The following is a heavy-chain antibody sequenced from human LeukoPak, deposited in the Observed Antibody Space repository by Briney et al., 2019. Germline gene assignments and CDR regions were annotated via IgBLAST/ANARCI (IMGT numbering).Heavy chain of an antibody. Sequence: GSSVKVSCKASGGTFSGYAISWVRQAPGQGLEWMGGIIPIFGTANYAQKFQGRVTITADESTSTAYMELSSLRSEDTAVYYCARGVLYCSSTSCYRWFDPWGQGTLVTVSS. V-gene: IGHV1-69*01. CDR2: IIPIFGTA. CDR1: GGTFSGYA. J-gene: IGHJ5*02. D-gene: IGHD2-2*01. CDR3: ARGVLYCSSTSCYRWFDP.